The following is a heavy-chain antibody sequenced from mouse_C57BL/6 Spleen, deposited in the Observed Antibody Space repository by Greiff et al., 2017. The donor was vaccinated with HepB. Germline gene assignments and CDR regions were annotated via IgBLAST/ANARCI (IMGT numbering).Heavy chain of an antibody. J-gene: IGHJ1*03. D-gene: IGHD1-1*01. V-gene: IGHV1-59*01. CDR2: IDPSDSYT. Sequence: QVHVKQSGAELVRPGTSVKLSCKASGYTFTSYWMHWVKQRPGQGLEWIGVIDPSDSYTNYNQKFKGKATLTVDTSSSTAYMQLSSLTSEDSAVYYCALCMTTDWYVDVWGTGTTVTVSS. CDR3: ALCMTTDWYVDV. CDR1: GYTFTSYW.